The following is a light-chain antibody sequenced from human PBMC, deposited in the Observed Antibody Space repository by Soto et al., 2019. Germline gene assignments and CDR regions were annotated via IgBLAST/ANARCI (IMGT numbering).Light chain of an antibody. CDR2: YAS. CDR1: QSIRNL. V-gene: IGKV3-15*01. J-gene: IGKJ5*01. Sequence: EIVLTQSPGTLSLSPWERATLSCRASQSIRNLLAWYQQRPGQSPRLLLYYASARATGVPARFSGSGSGTEFTLAISSLQSEDFAVYYCQQYHNWPITFGQGTRLEIK. CDR3: QQYHNWPIT.